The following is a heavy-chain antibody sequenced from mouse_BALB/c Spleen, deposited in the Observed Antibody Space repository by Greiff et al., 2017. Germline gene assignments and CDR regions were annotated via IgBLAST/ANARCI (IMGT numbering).Heavy chain of an antibody. J-gene: IGHJ4*01. CDR2: IWGDGST. CDR1: GFSLTGYG. D-gene: IGHD1-2*01. CDR3: ARGGATATGYAMDY. V-gene: IGHV2-6-7*01. Sequence: VQGVESGPGLVAPSQSLSITCTVSGFSLTGYGVNWVRQPPGKGLEWLGMIWGDGSTDYNSALKSRLSISKDNSKSQVFLKMNSLQTDDTARYYCARGGATATGYAMDYWGQGTSVTVSS.